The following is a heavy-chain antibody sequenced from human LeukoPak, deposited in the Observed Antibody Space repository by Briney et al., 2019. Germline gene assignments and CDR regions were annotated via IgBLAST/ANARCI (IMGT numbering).Heavy chain of an antibody. Sequence: SETLSLTCTVSGGSISSSSYYWGWIRQPPGKGLEWIGTIYCSGSTYYNPSLKSRVTISVDSSKNQFSLNLNSVTAADTAVYYCARLLFSAAGLFDYWGQGTLVTVSS. CDR1: GGSISSSSYY. V-gene: IGHV4-39*01. CDR2: IYCSGST. D-gene: IGHD6-13*01. J-gene: IGHJ4*02. CDR3: ARLLFSAAGLFDY.